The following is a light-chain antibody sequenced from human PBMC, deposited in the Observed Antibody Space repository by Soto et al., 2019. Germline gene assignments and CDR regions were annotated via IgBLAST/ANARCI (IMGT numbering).Light chain of an antibody. J-gene: IGKJ3*01. CDR1: QSLLHSNGYNY. CDR3: MQALQTPLFT. CDR2: LGS. Sequence: DIVMTQSPLSLPVTPGEPASISCRSSQSLLHSNGYNYLDWCLQKPGQSPQLLIYLGSNRSSGVPDRFSGSGSGTDFTLKISRVEAEDVGVYYCMQALQTPLFTFGPGTKVDIK. V-gene: IGKV2-28*01.